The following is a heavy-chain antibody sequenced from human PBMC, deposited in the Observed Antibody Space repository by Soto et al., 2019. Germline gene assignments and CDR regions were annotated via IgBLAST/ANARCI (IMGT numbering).Heavy chain of an antibody. CDR2: ISSVGTTT. V-gene: IGHV3-11*01. CDR1: GFTITDYY. Sequence: GGSLRLSCGASGFTITDYYMSWIRQAPGKGLEWVSHISSVGTTTYYADSVKGRFSISMDNAKNSLYLQMNSLRAEDTAVYYCARDQEGSGSHWLGYNSYAMDVWGQGTTVTVSS. J-gene: IGHJ6*02. CDR3: ARDQEGSGSHWLGYNSYAMDV. D-gene: IGHD3-10*01.